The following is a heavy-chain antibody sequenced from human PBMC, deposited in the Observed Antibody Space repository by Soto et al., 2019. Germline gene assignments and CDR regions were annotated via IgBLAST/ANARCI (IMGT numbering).Heavy chain of an antibody. CDR3: ARARLYERAVPLFDY. V-gene: IGHV1-69*02. J-gene: IGHJ4*02. CDR1: GGTFSSYT. CDR2: IIPILGIA. Sequence: SVKVSCKASGGTFSSYTISWVRQAPGQGLEWVGRIIPILGIANYAQKFQGRVTITADKSTSTAYMELSSLRSEDTAVYYCARARLYERAVPLFDYWGQGTLVTVSS. D-gene: IGHD6-19*01.